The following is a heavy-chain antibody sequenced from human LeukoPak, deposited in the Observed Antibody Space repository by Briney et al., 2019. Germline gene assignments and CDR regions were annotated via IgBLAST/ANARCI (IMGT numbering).Heavy chain of an antibody. CDR3: ARGWDSSGYSPFDY. CDR1: GGSISSSSSY. J-gene: IGHJ4*02. CDR2: INHSGST. Sequence: SETLSLTCSVSGGSISSSSSYWGWIRQPPGKGLEWIGEINHSGSTNYNPSLKSRVTISVDTSKNQFSLKLSSVTAADTAVYYCARGWDSSGYSPFDYWGQGTLVTVSS. V-gene: IGHV4-39*07. D-gene: IGHD3-22*01.